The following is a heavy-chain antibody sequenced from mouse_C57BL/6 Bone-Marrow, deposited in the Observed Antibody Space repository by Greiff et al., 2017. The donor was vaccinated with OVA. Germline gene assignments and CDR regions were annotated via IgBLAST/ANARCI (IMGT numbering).Heavy chain of an antibody. CDR1: GFNIKDDY. CDR2: IDPENGDT. Sequence: EVQLQQSGAELVRPGASVKLSCTASGFNIKDDYMHWVKQRPEQGLEWIGWIDPENGDTEYASKFQGKATITADTSSNTAYLQLSSLTSEDTAFYYCTRITTVVAFDYWGQGTTLTVSS. J-gene: IGHJ2*01. V-gene: IGHV14-4*01. D-gene: IGHD1-1*01. CDR3: TRITTVVAFDY.